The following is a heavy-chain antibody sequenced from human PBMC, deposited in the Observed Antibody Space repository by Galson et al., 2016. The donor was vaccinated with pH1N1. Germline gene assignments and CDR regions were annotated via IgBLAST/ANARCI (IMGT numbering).Heavy chain of an antibody. CDR3: ARVNHYYYYGMDV. J-gene: IGHJ6*02. CDR2: ISSSSSTI. D-gene: IGHD1-14*01. Sequence: SLRLFCAASGFTFSSYSMNWVRQAPGKGLEWVSYISSSSSTIYYADSVKGRFTISRDNAKNSLYLQMNSLRAEDTAVYYCARVNHYYYYGMDVWGQGTTVTVSS. CDR1: GFTFSSYS. V-gene: IGHV3-48*01.